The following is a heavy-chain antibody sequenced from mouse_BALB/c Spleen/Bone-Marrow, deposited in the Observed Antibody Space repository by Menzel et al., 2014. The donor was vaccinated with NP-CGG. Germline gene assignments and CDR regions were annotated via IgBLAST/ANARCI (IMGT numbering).Heavy chain of an antibody. Sequence: EVQRVESGGGLVKPGGSLKLSCAASGFTFSSYTMSWVRRTPEKRLEWVATISSGGGNTYYPDSVKGRFTISRDNAKNNLYLQMSSLRSEDTALYYCARPAYYYGSNYAMDYWGQGTSVTVSS. CDR1: GFTFSSYT. CDR2: ISSGGGNT. J-gene: IGHJ4*01. V-gene: IGHV5-9*03. D-gene: IGHD1-1*01. CDR3: ARPAYYYGSNYAMDY.